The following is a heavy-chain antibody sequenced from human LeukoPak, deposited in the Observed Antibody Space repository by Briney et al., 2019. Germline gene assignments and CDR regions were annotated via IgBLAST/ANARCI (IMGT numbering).Heavy chain of an antibody. CDR2: IPYDGRNT. Sequence: GGSLRLSCAASGSTFSSNGMYWVRQAPGKGLEWVAFIPYDGRNTYYADSVKGRFTISRDTSKNTLYLQMINLRAEDTAVYYCAKESSASYYLDYWGQGTLVTVSS. V-gene: IGHV3-30*02. CDR3: AKESSASYYLDY. D-gene: IGHD3-10*01. J-gene: IGHJ4*02. CDR1: GSTFSSNG.